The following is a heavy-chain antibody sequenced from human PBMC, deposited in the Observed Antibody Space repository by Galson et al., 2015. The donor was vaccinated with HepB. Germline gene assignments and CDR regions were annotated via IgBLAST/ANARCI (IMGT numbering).Heavy chain of an antibody. CDR3: ARGGHCTNGVCYDISDYYYYGMDV. CDR2: ISAYDGYT. D-gene: IGHD2-8*01. CDR1: GYTFTNYG. Sequence: SVKVSCKASGYTFTNYGISWVRQAPGQGLEWMGWISAYDGYTNYAQKLQGRVTMTTDTSTRTVYMELRSLRSDDTAVYYCARGGHCTNGVCYDISDYYYYGMDVWGQGTTVTVSS. V-gene: IGHV1-18*04. J-gene: IGHJ6*02.